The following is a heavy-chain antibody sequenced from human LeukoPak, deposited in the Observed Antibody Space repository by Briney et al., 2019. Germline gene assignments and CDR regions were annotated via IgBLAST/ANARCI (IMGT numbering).Heavy chain of an antibody. Sequence: ASVKVSCKASGYTFTSYGISWVRQAPGQGLEWMGWISAYSGNTNYAQKLQGRVTMTTDTSTSTAYMELRSLRSDDTAVYYCARVGLDNTGWHINWFEPWGQGTLVTVSS. J-gene: IGHJ5*02. CDR2: ISAYSGNT. V-gene: IGHV1-18*01. D-gene: IGHD6-19*01. CDR1: GYTFTSYG. CDR3: ARVGLDNTGWHINWFEP.